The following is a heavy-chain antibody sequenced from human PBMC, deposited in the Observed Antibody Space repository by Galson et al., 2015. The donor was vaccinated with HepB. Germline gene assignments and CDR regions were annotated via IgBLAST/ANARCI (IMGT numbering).Heavy chain of an antibody. CDR2: IDWDDEK. J-gene: IGHJ4*02. V-gene: IGHV2-70*04. CDR3: ARMLRWGDYGPLYFDY. Sequence: PALVKPTQTLTLTCTFSGFSLNTITMRVSWIRQSPGKALEWLARIDWDDEKFYSTSLRTRLTISKDTSKNQVVLTMTNVDPVDTATYYCARMLRWGDYGPLYFDYWGQGTLVTVSS. D-gene: IGHD4-17*01. CDR1: GFSLNTITMR.